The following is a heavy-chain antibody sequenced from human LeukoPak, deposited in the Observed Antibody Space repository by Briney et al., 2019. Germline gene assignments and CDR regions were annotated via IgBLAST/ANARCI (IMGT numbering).Heavy chain of an antibody. D-gene: IGHD6-19*01. Sequence: SQTLSLTCAISGDSVSSNSATWNWIRQSPSRGLEWLGKTYYRSKWYNDYAVSVKSRITINPDTLKNHFSLQLNSVTPEDTAVYYCARQIGVAGSYWFDPWGQGTLVTVSA. J-gene: IGHJ5*02. CDR2: TYYRSKWYN. V-gene: IGHV6-1*01. CDR1: GDSVSSNSAT. CDR3: ARQIGVAGSYWFDP.